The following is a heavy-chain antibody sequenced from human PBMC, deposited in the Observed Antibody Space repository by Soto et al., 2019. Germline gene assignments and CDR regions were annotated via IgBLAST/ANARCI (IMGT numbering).Heavy chain of an antibody. J-gene: IGHJ6*02. D-gene: IGHD5-18*01. Sequence: SETLSLTCAVSGASISSSNWWSWVRQPPGKGLEWIGEIYHSGSTNYNPSLKSRVTISVDKSKNQFSLKLRSVTAADTAVYYCARDLRGYSFSPYYGMDVWGQGTTVTVSS. CDR2: IYHSGST. V-gene: IGHV4-4*02. CDR1: GASISSSNW. CDR3: ARDLRGYSFSPYYGMDV.